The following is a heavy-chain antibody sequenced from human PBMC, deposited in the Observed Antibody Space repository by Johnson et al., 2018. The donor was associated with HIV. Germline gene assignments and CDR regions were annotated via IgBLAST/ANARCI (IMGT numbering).Heavy chain of an antibody. Sequence: VQLVESGGGLVKPGGSLRLSCAASGFTFSNAWMSWVRQAPGKGLEWVANINQDGSRKHYAGSVEGRFTISRDNGRDSLYLQMNSLRAEDTAVCFCARERHYYGSVRPRERQGDAFDIWGQGTMVTVAS. D-gene: IGHD3-10*01. CDR2: INQDGSRK. J-gene: IGHJ3*02. V-gene: IGHV3-7*01. CDR1: GFTFSNAW. CDR3: ARERHYYGSVRPRERQGDAFDI.